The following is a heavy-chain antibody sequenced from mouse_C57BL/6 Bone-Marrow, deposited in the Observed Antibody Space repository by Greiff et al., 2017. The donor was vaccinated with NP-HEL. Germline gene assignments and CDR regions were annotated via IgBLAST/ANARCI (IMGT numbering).Heavy chain of an antibody. J-gene: IGHJ3*01. CDR1: GYAFSSSW. CDR2: IYPGDGDT. Sequence: QVQLQQSGPELVKPGASVKISCKASGYAFSSSWMNWVKQRPGKGLEWIGRIYPGDGDTNYNGKFKGKATLTADKSSSTAYMQLSSLTSEDSAVYFCARTYYGYDAAWFAYWGQGTLVTVSA. D-gene: IGHD2-9*01. CDR3: ARTYYGYDAAWFAY. V-gene: IGHV1-82*01.